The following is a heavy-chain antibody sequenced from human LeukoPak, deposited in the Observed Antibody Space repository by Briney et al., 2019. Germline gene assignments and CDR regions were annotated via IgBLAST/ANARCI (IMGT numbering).Heavy chain of an antibody. CDR1: GFTFDDYA. CDR2: ISWNSGSI. Sequence: PGGSLRLSCAASGFTFDDYAMHWVRQAPGKGLEWVSGISWNSGSIGYADSVKGRFTISRDNAKNSLYLQMNSLRAEDTALYYCAKERTDAFDIWGQGTMVTVSS. CDR3: AKERTDAFDI. J-gene: IGHJ3*02. V-gene: IGHV3-9*01.